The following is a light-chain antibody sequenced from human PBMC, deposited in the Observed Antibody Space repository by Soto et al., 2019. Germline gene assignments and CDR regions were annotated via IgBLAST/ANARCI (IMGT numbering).Light chain of an antibody. CDR3: CSFTSTNIVR. CDR2: DVT. CDR1: SSDVGGYNY. V-gene: IGLV2-14*01. J-gene: IGLJ2*01. Sequence: QSALTQPASVSGSPGQSVTISCTGTSSDVGGYNYVSWYQQHPGKAPKLIIYDVTKRPSGVSDRFSGSKSGTTASLTISGLQAEDEGDYYCCSFTSTNIVRFGGGTKVTVL.